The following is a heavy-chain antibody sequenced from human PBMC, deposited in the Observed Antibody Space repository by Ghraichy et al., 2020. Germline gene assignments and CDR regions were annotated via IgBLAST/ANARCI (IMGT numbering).Heavy chain of an antibody. J-gene: IGHJ6*03. CDR3: ARRGVAGTWGYYYYYMDV. CDR2: IWYDGSNK. Sequence: GGSLRLSCAASGFTFSSYGMHWVRQAPGKGLEWVAVIWYDGSNKYYADSVKGRFTISRDNSKNTLYLQMNSLRAEDTAVYYCARRGVAGTWGYYYYYMDVWGKGTTVTVSS. V-gene: IGHV3-33*01. D-gene: IGHD6-19*01. CDR1: GFTFSSYG.